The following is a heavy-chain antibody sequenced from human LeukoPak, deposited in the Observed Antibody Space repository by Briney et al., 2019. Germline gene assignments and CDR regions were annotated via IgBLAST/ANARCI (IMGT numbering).Heavy chain of an antibody. Sequence: GGSLRLSCAASGFTFSSYWMSWVRQAPGKGLEWVANIKQDGSEKYYVDSVKGRFTISRDNAKNSLYLQMNSLRAEDTAVYYCARVPRGYSYLFFDYWGQGTLVTVSS. V-gene: IGHV3-7*01. CDR1: GFTFSSYW. J-gene: IGHJ4*02. CDR2: IKQDGSEK. D-gene: IGHD5-18*01. CDR3: ARVPRGYSYLFFDY.